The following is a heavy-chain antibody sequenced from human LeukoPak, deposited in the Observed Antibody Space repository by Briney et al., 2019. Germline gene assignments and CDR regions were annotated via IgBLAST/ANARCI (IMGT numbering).Heavy chain of an antibody. J-gene: IGHJ4*02. D-gene: IGHD2/OR15-2a*01. V-gene: IGHV4-59*01. CDR3: ARAVRIITTCNWYYFDY. CDR2: IYYSGST. Sequence: PSETLSLTCTVSGGSISSYYWSWIRQPPGKGLEWIGYIYYSGSTNYNPSLKSRVTISVDTSKNQFSLKLSSVTAADTAVYYCARAVRIITTCNWYYFDYWGQGTLVTVSS. CDR1: GGSISSYY.